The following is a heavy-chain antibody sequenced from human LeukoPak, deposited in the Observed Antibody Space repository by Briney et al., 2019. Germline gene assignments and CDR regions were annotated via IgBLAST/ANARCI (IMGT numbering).Heavy chain of an antibody. CDR1: GASINVTHYY. J-gene: IGHJ4*02. CDR3: ARNPGPRLRACSY. D-gene: IGHD2-15*01. Sequence: SETLSLTCAVSGASINVTHYYWGWIRQPPGKGLEWIGTIYYDGTTFYSPSLKGRVSLSLDTSKNHFSLRLNSLTAADTAVYYCARNPGPRLRACSYWGPGTLVTVSS. CDR2: IYYDGTT. V-gene: IGHV4-39*07.